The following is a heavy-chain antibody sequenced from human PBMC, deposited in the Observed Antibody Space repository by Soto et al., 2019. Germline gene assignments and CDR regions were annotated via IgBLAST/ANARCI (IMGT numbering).Heavy chain of an antibody. CDR1: GFSFSGYN. Sequence: GGSLRLSCAASGFSFSGYNMNWVRQAPGKGLEWVSSTSGDSNYIYYADSVQGRFTISRDNAKNSVYLQMNSLRAEDTAVYYCARVVYFDRSAYGLWGQGTMATVSS. CDR2: TSGDSNYI. D-gene: IGHD3-22*01. V-gene: IGHV3-21*01. J-gene: IGHJ3*01. CDR3: ARVVYFDRSAYGL.